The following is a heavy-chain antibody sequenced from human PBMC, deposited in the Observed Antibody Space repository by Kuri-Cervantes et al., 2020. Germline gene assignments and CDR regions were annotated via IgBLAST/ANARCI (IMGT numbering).Heavy chain of an antibody. J-gene: IGHJ4*02. Sequence: GESLKISCKGSGYSFTSYWIGWVRQMPGKGLEWMGSIYPGDSESRHSPSFQGQVTISADKSISIAYLQWSSLKASDTAMYYCARAYSRGWPFPDYWGQGTLVTVSS. V-gene: IGHV5-51*01. D-gene: IGHD6-19*01. CDR2: IYPGDSES. CDR1: GYSFTSYW. CDR3: ARAYSRGWPFPDY.